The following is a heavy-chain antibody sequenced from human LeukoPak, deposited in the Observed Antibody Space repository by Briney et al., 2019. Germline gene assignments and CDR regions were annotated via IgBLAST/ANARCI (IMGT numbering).Heavy chain of an antibody. J-gene: IGHJ4*02. CDR1: GGSFSVYY. D-gene: IGHD6-6*01. CDR2: INHSGST. Sequence: SETLSLTCAVYGGSFSVYYWSWIRQPQGKGLEWIGEINHSGSTNYNPSLKSRVTISVDTSRNQFSLKPSSVTAADTAVYYCARALYSSSSGSDFDYWGQGTLVTVSS. CDR3: ARALYSSSSGSDFDY. V-gene: IGHV4-34*01.